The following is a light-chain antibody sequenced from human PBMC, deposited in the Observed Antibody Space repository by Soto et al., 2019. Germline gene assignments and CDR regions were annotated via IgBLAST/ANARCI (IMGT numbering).Light chain of an antibody. J-gene: IGKJ1*01. CDR3: QQYYSTPQT. Sequence: DIVMTQSPDSLAVSLGERATINCKSSQSVLYSSNNRNYLAWYQQKPGQPPKLLMYWASTRQSGVPDRFSGSGSVTDFTLTISSLQAEDVAVYYCQQYYSTPQTFGQGTKVEIK. CDR1: QSVLYSSNNRNY. V-gene: IGKV4-1*01. CDR2: WAS.